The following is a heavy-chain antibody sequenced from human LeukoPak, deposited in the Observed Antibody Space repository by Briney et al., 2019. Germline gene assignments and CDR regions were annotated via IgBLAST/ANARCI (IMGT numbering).Heavy chain of an antibody. CDR2: IRSKAYGGTT. D-gene: IGHD3-22*01. CDR3: TRDRHYYDSSGLPFDY. Sequence: GGSLRLSRTASGFTFGDYAMSWFRQAPGKGLEWVGFIRSKAYGGTTEYAASVKGRFTISRDDSKSIAYLQMNSLKTEDTAVYYCTRDRHYYDSSGLPFDYWGQGTLVTVSS. J-gene: IGHJ4*02. CDR1: GFTFGDYA. V-gene: IGHV3-49*03.